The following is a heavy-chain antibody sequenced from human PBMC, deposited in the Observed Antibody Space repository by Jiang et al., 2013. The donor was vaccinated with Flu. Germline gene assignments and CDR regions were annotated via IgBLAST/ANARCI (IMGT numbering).Heavy chain of an antibody. J-gene: IGHJ4*02. D-gene: IGHD3-16*01. Sequence: QLVESGGALVKPGGSLRLSCAASGFSLSNAWTSWVRQAPGKGLEWVGRFKGRSDGGTTDYAAPVKGRFIISRDDSQNTLYLQMNSLKNEDTAMYFCSTRYWLHLGESSLYDYWGQGTLVTVSS. CDR1: GFSLSNAW. CDR2: FKGRSDGGTT. V-gene: IGHV3-15*02. CDR3: STRYWLHLGESSLYDY.